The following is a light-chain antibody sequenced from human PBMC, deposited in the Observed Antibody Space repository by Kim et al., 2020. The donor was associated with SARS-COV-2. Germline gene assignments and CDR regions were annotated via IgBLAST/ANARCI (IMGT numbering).Light chain of an antibody. Sequence: YELTQPPSVSVSPGQTASITCSGDKLGDKYAYWYQQKPGQSPVLVIYHDSKRPSGIPERFSGSNSGNTATLTISGTQAMDEADYYCQAWDSSTVVFGGGTKLTVL. CDR1: KLGDKY. V-gene: IGLV3-1*01. CDR3: QAWDSSTVV. CDR2: HDS. J-gene: IGLJ3*02.